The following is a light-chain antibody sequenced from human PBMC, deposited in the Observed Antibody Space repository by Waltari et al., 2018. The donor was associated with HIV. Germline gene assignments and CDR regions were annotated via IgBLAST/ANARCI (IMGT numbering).Light chain of an antibody. V-gene: IGLV1-47*01. CDR1: SSNIGGSS. CDR2: GKN. J-gene: IGLJ3*02. Sequence: QSLLNQPPSVSGTLGQRVVISCSGGSSNIGGSSVYWYQQFPGVTPKLLIYGKNARPSGVPDRFSGSKTGTSASLAISGLRPDDEADYYCSSWDDSLSAQVFGGGTRLTVL. CDR3: SSWDDSLSAQV.